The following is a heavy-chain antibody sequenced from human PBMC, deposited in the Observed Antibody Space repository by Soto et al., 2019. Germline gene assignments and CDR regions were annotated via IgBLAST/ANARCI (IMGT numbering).Heavy chain of an antibody. CDR2: FSGSGGNI. CDR3: AKDPPWTVGPLAMDV. CDR1: GFTVTTHA. D-gene: IGHD3-10*01. V-gene: IGHV3-23*01. J-gene: IGHJ6*02. Sequence: GWSLRLECFACGFTVTTHAVSGVRQSPGKGLEWVSTFSGSGGNIYYAEAVKGRLTISRDDSKNTLYLQMNSLRVEDTAVYYCAKDPPWTVGPLAMDVWGQGPTVTGSS.